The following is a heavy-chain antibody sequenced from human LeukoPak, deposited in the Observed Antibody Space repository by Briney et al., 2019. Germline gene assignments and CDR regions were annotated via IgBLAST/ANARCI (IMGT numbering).Heavy chain of an antibody. D-gene: IGHD2-2*01. J-gene: IGHJ6*03. CDR1: GFTFSSYW. CDR2: IKQDGSEK. V-gene: IGHV3-7*01. CDR3: ARLTLVVVPAARYWDYYYYYYMDV. Sequence: PGGSLRLSCAASGFTFSSYWMSWVRQAPGKGLEWVANIKQDGSEKYYVDSVKGRFTISRDNAKNSLYLQMNSLRAEDTAVYYCARLTLVVVPAARYWDYYYYYYMDVWGKGTTVTVSS.